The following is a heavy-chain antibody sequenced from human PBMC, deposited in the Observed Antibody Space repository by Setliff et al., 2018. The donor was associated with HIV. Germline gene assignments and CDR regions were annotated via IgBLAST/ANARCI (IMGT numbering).Heavy chain of an antibody. V-gene: IGHV1-3*04. CDR3: ARRASTAEVFDY. CDR2: LRTGNGDT. D-gene: IGHD1-1*01. J-gene: IGHJ4*02. CDR1: GYTFTTYS. Sequence: ASVKVSCKVSGYTFTTYSIHWVRQAPGQRPEWMGWLRTGNGDTSYSESLRGRVTFTSDTSANTAYMELRSLGSDDTAVYFCARRASTAEVFDYWGQGTLVTVSS.